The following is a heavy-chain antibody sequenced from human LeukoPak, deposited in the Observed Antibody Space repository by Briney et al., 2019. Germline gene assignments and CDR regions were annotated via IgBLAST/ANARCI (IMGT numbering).Heavy chain of an antibody. J-gene: IGHJ6*02. CDR3: AIFPGELLVSDYSMDV. Sequence: PGGSLRLSCAAYGFTFSSYAMSWVRQAPGKGLEWVSAISGSGGSTYYADSVKGRFTISRDNSKNTLYLQMNSLRAEDTAVYYCAIFPGELLVSDYSMDVWGQGTTVTVSS. CDR2: ISGSGGST. V-gene: IGHV3-23*01. D-gene: IGHD3-10*01. CDR1: GFTFSSYA.